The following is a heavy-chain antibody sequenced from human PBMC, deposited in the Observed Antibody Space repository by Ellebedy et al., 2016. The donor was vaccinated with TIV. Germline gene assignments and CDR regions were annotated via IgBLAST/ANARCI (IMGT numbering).Heavy chain of an antibody. V-gene: IGHV3-23*01. CDR1: GFTFSTYA. Sequence: GESLKISCVASGFTFSTYAMAWVRPTPGKGLEWVSGIYGSGRGIHYADSVKGRFPISTDNSKNTLYLQMNSLRAEDTAIYFCAKEQVGGDGRWVFDIWGRGTMVTVSS. J-gene: IGHJ3*02. CDR2: IYGSGRGI. CDR3: AKEQVGGDGRWVFDI. D-gene: IGHD3-16*01.